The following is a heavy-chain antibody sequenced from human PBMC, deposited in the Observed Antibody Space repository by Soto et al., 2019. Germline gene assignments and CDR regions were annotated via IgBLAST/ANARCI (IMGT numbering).Heavy chain of an antibody. V-gene: IGHV4-59*01. CDR3: ARGYCSGGNCYWGVYYMDV. Sequence: SETLSLTCTVSGGSISSYYWSWIRQPPGKGLEWIGYIYYSGSTNYNPSLKSRVTISVDTSKNQFSLKLSSVTAADTAVYYCARGYCSGGNCYWGVYYMDVWGKGTSVTVSS. CDR2: IYYSGST. D-gene: IGHD2-15*01. J-gene: IGHJ6*03. CDR1: GGSISSYY.